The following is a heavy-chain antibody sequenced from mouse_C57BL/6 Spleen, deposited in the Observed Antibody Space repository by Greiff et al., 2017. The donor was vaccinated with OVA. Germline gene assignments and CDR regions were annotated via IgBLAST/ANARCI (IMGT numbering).Heavy chain of an antibody. D-gene: IGHD2-4*01. Sequence: ESGPGLVKPSQSLSLTCSVTGYSITSGYYWNWIRQFPGNKLEWMGYISYDGSNNYNPSLKNRISITRDTSKNQFFLKLNSVTTEDTATYYCARDDYDDAGFDYWGQGTTLTVSS. J-gene: IGHJ2*01. CDR2: ISYDGSN. CDR3: ARDDYDDAGFDY. V-gene: IGHV3-6*01. CDR1: GYSITSGYY.